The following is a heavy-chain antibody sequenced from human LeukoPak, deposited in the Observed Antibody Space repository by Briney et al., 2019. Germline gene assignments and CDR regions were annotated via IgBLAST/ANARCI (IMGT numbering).Heavy chain of an antibody. D-gene: IGHD3-16*01. CDR3: ARGPRGQITRHTPKDLYYFDY. V-gene: IGHV4-34*01. Sequence: KPSETLSLTCAVYGGSFSGYYWSWIRQPPGKGLEWIGEINHSGSTNYNPSLKSRVTISVDTSKNQFSLKLSSVTAADTAVYYCARGPRGQITRHTPKDLYYFDYWGQGTLVTVSS. CDR1: GGSFSGYY. CDR2: INHSGST. J-gene: IGHJ4*02.